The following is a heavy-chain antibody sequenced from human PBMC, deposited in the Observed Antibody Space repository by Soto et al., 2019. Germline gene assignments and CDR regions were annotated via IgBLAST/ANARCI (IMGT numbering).Heavy chain of an antibody. CDR1: GGSISSGDYY. CDR2: IYYSGST. Sequence: PSETLSLTCTVSGGSISSGDYYWSWIRHPPGKGLEWIGYIYYSGSTYYNPSLKSRVTISVDTSKNQFSLKLSSVTAADTAVYYCARAVRGSYYDYWGQGTLVTVSS. CDR3: ARAVRGSYYDY. J-gene: IGHJ4*02. V-gene: IGHV4-30-4*01. D-gene: IGHD1-26*01.